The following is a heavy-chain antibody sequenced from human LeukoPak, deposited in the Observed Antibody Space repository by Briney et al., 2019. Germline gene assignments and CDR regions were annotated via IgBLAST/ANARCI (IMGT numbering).Heavy chain of an antibody. D-gene: IGHD3-22*01. V-gene: IGHV3-23*01. CDR2: ISGNGANT. CDR1: GLTFSPYS. CDR3: AKGGVVNWFDP. Sequence: GGSLRLSCAAASGLTFSPYSMTWVRQGPGKGLEWVSTISGNGANTYYGDSVKGRFTISRDNSKNTLYLQMNSLRVDDTAVYYCAKGGVVNWFDPWGQGTLVTVSS. J-gene: IGHJ5*02.